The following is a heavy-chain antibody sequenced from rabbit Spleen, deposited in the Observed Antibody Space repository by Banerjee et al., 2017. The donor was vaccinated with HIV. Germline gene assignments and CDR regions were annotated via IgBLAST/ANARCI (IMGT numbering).Heavy chain of an antibody. CDR3: ARGSAAMTMVITGYYLSL. D-gene: IGHD2-1*01. CDR2: IDSGSGGST. V-gene: IGHV1S40*01. Sequence: QSLEESGGGLVQPEGSLTLTCTASGFILSSYWMSWVRQAPGKGLEWIGYIDSGSGGSTYYASWAKGRFTISKTSSTTVTLQMTSLTAADTATYFCARGSAAMTMVITGYYLSLWGPGTLVTVS. CDR1: GFILSSYW. J-gene: IGHJ4*01.